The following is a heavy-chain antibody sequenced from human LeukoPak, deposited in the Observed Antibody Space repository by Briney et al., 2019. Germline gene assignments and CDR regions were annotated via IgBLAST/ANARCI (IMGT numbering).Heavy chain of an antibody. CDR1: EFTFSSYD. J-gene: IGHJ4*02. Sequence: GGSLRLSCAASEFTFSSYDMNWVRQAPGKGLEWVSFISSSSDILHYADSVKGRFTISRDNAKNSLYLQMNSLRADDTALYYCAKILRTNHDNFFAQWGQGALVTVSS. CDR3: AKILRTNHDNFFAQ. D-gene: IGHD2-8*01. V-gene: IGHV3-48*01. CDR2: ISSSSDIL.